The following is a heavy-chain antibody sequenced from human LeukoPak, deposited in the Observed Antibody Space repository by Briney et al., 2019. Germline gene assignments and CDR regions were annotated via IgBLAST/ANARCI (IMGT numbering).Heavy chain of an antibody. J-gene: IGHJ3*02. D-gene: IGHD3-3*01. V-gene: IGHV1-8*03. CDR1: GYTFTTYD. Sequence: ASVKVSCKASGYTFTTYDINWVRQAPGQGLEWMGRMNPNSVNTGYAQRFQGRVTITRNTSISTAYMELSSLRSEDTAVYYCATKEPGFTIFALPNAFDIWGQGTMVTVSS. CDR3: ATKEPGFTIFALPNAFDI. CDR2: MNPNSVNT.